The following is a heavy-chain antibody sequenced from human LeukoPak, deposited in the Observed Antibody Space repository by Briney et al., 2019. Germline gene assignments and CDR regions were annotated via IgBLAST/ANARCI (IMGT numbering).Heavy chain of an antibody. D-gene: IGHD3-22*01. CDR2: ISPKSGVT. Sequence: ASVKVSCKASGYTFNDYYIPWVRQGPRQGLEWMGWISPKSGVTNYEQKFQGRVTMARDTSLSTAYMELSSLRSDDTAVYFCARALGSYYDTSVYQAYWGQGTLVTVTS. CDR3: ARALGSYYDTSVYQAY. J-gene: IGHJ4*02. CDR1: GYTFNDYY. V-gene: IGHV1-2*02.